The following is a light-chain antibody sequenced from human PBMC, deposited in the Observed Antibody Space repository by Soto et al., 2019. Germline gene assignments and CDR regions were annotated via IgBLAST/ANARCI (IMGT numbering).Light chain of an antibody. J-gene: IGKJ4*01. Sequence: DIQMTQSPSSLSASVGDRVTITCQASHDIRNYLNCYQQKPGQAPKLLIHDASRLQTGVPSRFSGSGSGTDFIFTISSLQPDDIATYHCQQYDNLPLTFGGGTKVEI. CDR3: QQYDNLPLT. V-gene: IGKV1-33*01. CDR2: DAS. CDR1: HDIRNY.